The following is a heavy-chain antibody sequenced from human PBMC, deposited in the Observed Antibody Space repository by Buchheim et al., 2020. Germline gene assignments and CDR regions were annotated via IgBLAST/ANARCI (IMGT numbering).Heavy chain of an antibody. CDR1: GFTFSEYY. Sequence: QEQLVESGGGLVKPGGSLRLSCAASGFTFSEYYMSWIRQAPGKGLEWVSYISSSRGTTIYYADSVKGRFTISRDNAKNSLYLQWNSLRAEDTAVYYCARLQQQLVFFDFWGQGTL. CDR2: ISSSRGTTI. V-gene: IGHV3-11*01. J-gene: IGHJ4*02. CDR3: ARLQQQLVFFDF. D-gene: IGHD6-13*01.